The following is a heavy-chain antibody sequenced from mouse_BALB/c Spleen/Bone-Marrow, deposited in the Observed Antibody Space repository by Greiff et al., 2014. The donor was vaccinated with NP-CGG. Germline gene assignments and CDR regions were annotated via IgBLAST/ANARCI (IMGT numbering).Heavy chain of an antibody. Sequence: EVQLQESGAELVKPGASVKLSCTASGFNIKDTYMHWVKQRPEQGLEWIGRIDPANGNTKYDPKFQGKATITADTSSNTAYLQLSSLTSEDTAVYYCARSRWLGAMDYWGQGTSVTVSS. CDR1: GFNIKDTY. V-gene: IGHV14-3*02. CDR2: IDPANGNT. D-gene: IGHD1-1*02. J-gene: IGHJ4*01. CDR3: ARSRWLGAMDY.